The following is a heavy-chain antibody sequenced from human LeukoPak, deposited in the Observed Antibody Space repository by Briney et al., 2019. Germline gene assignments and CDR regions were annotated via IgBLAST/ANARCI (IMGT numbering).Heavy chain of an antibody. CDR1: GFTFRDYY. J-gene: IGHJ4*02. Sequence: PGGSLRLSCAASGFTFRDYYMSWIRQAPGKGLEWVSYISSASDYTDYADSVKGRFTVSRDNAKNSLYLQLNSLRAEDTAVYYCATENYNRFDNWGQGTLVTVSS. D-gene: IGHD1-7*01. CDR3: ATENYNRFDN. V-gene: IGHV3-11*05. CDR2: ISSASDYT.